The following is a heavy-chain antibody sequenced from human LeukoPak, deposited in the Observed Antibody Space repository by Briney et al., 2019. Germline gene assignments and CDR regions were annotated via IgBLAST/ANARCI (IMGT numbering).Heavy chain of an antibody. CDR1: GYTFTSYG. Sequence: ASVKVSCKASGYTFTSYGISWVGQAPGQGLEWMGWISAYNGNTNYAQKLQGRVTMTTDTSTSTDYMELRSLRSDDTAVYYCARDGRFLEWLLGYFDYWGQGTLVTVSS. CDR3: ARDGRFLEWLLGYFDY. CDR2: ISAYNGNT. V-gene: IGHV1-18*01. J-gene: IGHJ4*02. D-gene: IGHD3-3*01.